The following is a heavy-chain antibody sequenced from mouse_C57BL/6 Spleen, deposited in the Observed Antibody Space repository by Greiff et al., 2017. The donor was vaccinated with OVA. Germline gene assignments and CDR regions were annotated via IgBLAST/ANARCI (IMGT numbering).Heavy chain of an antibody. J-gene: IGHJ2*01. CDR3: ARSGYNFDY. D-gene: IGHD3-2*02. V-gene: IGHV1-42*01. CDR1: GYSFTGYY. CDR2: INPSTGGT. Sequence: VHVKQSGPELVKPGASVKISCKASGYSFTGYYMNWVKQSPEKSLEWIGEINPSTGGTTYNQKFKAKATLTVDKSSSTAYMQLKSLTSEDSAVYYCARSGYNFDYWGQGTTLTVSS.